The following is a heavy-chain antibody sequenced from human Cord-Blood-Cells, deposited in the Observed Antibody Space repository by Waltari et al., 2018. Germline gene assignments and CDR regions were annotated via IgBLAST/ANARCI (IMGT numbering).Heavy chain of an antibody. CDR3: ARHEAVVVAATPFDY. Sequence: QVQLQQWGAGLLKPPETLSPTCAVYGGSFSGSYWSWLRQPPGKGLEWIGEINHSGSTNYNPSLKSRVTISVDTSKNQFSLKLSSVTAADTAVYYCARHEAVVVAATPFDYWGQGTLVTVSS. CDR1: GGSFSGSY. V-gene: IGHV4-34*01. J-gene: IGHJ4*02. CDR2: INHSGST. D-gene: IGHD2-15*01.